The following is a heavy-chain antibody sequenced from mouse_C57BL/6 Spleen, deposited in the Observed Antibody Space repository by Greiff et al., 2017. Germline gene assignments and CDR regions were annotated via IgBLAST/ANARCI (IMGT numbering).Heavy chain of an antibody. CDR2: IYPGSGST. Sequence: VQLQHPGAELVKPGASVKMSCKASGYTFTSYWITWVKQRPGQGLEWIGDIYPGSGSTNYNEKFKSKTTLTVDTSSSQAYMQLSSLTSEDSAVYYCARVPHYDYDEDYAMDYWGQGTSVTVSS. J-gene: IGHJ4*01. D-gene: IGHD2-4*01. CDR3: ARVPHYDYDEDYAMDY. V-gene: IGHV1-55*01. CDR1: GYTFTSYW.